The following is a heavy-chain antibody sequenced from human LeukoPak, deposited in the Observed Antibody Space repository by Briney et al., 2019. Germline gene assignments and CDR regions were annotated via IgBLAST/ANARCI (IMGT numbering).Heavy chain of an antibody. D-gene: IGHD2-21*02. J-gene: IGHJ4*02. CDR2: IYYSRST. CDR1: GGSISSHY. Sequence: NTSETLSLTCIVSGGSISSHYWSWIRQPPGKGLEWIGSIYYSRSTNYNPSLKSRVTTSVDTSKNQFSLKLNSVTAADTAVYYCARRPRSCRGGDCYSPYYFDYWGQGTLVTVSS. CDR3: ARRPRSCRGGDCYSPYYFDY. V-gene: IGHV4-59*08.